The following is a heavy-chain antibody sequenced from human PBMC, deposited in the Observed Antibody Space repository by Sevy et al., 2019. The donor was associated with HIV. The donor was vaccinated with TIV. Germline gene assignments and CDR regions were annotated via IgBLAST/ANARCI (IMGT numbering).Heavy chain of an antibody. CDR2: IYYSGST. Sequence: SETLSLTCTVSGGSISSYYWSWIRQPPGKGLEWIGYIYYSGSTNYNPSLKSRVTISVDTSKNQFSLKLSSVTAADTAVYYCARDRCSSTGCRRGWFDPWGQGTLVTVSS. V-gene: IGHV4-59*01. CDR3: ARDRCSSTGCRRGWFDP. CDR1: GGSISSYY. J-gene: IGHJ5*02. D-gene: IGHD2-2*01.